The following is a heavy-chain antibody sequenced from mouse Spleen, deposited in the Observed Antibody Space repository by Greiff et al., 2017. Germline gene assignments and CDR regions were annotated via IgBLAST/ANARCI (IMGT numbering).Heavy chain of an antibody. CDR1: GFSLTSYG. V-gene: IGHV2-6-1*01. CDR2: IWSGGST. J-gene: IGHJ4*01. CDR3: ARCYWGYAMDY. D-gene: IGHD2-12*01. Sequence: VQLVESGPGLVAPSQSLSITCTISGFSLTSYGVHWVRQPPGKGLEWLVVIWSGGSTTYNSALKSRLSISKDNSKSQVFLKMNSLQTGDTAMYDWARCYWGYAMDYWGQGTSVTVSS.